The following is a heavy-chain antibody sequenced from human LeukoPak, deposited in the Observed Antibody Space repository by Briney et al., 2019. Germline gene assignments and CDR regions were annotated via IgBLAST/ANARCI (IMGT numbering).Heavy chain of an antibody. Sequence: GGSLRLSCAASGFTFSSSAMSWVRQAPGKGLEWVSAISNNGGYTYYADSVQGRFTISRDNSKSTLCLQVNSLRAEDTAVYYCAKGSYYDSSGSFYFDYWGQGTLVTVSS. J-gene: IGHJ4*02. D-gene: IGHD3-22*01. CDR2: ISNNGGYT. V-gene: IGHV3-23*01. CDR1: GFTFSSSA. CDR3: AKGSYYDSSGSFYFDY.